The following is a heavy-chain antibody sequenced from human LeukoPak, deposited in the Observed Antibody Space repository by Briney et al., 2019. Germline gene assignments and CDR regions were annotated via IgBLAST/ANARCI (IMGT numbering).Heavy chain of an antibody. CDR2: ISYDGSNK. V-gene: IGHV3-30-3*01. CDR1: GFTFSSYA. Sequence: GGSLRLSCAASGFTFSSYAMHWVRQAPGKGLEWVAVISYDGSNKYYADSVKGRFTISRDNSKNTLYLQMNSLRAEDTAVYYCARSYSSSWFHYYYMDVWGKGTTVTVSS. J-gene: IGHJ6*03. CDR3: ARSYSSSWFHYYYMDV. D-gene: IGHD6-6*01.